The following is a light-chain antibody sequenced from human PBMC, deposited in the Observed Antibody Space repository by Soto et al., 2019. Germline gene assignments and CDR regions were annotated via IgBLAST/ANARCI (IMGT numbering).Light chain of an antibody. CDR2: DVS. CDR3: FSYAGYYTLL. Sequence: QSALTQPRSVSGSPGQSVTISCTGTSSDVGTYNYVSWYQQHPGKAPKLMIFDVSKRPSGVPDRFSGSKSGNTASLTISGLQADDEADYYCFSYAGYYTLLFGGATKLTVL. V-gene: IGLV2-11*01. J-gene: IGLJ2*01. CDR1: SSDVGTYNY.